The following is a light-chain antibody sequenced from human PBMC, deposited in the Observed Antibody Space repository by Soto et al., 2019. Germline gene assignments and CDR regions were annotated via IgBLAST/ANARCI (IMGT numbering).Light chain of an antibody. CDR2: ANN. J-gene: IGLJ1*01. CDR3: QSYDSSLSGYV. V-gene: IGLV1-40*01. Sequence: KRVTISCTGSSSNIGAGYDVHWYQQLPGTAPKLLIYANNIRPSGVPGRFSGSKSGTSASLAITGLQAEDEADYYCQSYDSSLSGYVFGTGTKSPS. CDR1: SSNIGAGYD.